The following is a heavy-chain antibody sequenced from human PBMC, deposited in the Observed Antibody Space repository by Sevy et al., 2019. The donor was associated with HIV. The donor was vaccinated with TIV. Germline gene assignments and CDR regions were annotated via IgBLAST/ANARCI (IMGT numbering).Heavy chain of an antibody. D-gene: IGHD3-16*01. CDR3: ARQVVAFGNPAFEDY. Sequence: SETLSLTCGVSGYSIISGYYWGWIQQPPGKGLEWIGSIYHSGSTYYNPSLKSRVTISVDTSKNQFSLKLSSVTAADTAVYYCARQVVAFGNPAFEDYWGQGTLVTVSS. J-gene: IGHJ4*02. V-gene: IGHV4-38-2*01. CDR1: GYSIISGYY. CDR2: IYHSGST.